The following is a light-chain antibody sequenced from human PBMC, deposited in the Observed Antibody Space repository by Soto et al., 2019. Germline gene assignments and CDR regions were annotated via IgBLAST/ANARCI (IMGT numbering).Light chain of an antibody. J-gene: IGLJ1*01. CDR3: CSYAGSYPFG. CDR2: DVS. Sequence: QSVLTLPASVSGSPGQSITISCTGTSSDVGGYNYVSWYQQHPGKAPKLMIYDVSKRPSGVPDRFSGSKSDNTASLTISGLQAENEADYYCCSYAGSYPFGVGIGTKVTVL. CDR1: SSDVGGYNY. V-gene: IGLV2-11*01.